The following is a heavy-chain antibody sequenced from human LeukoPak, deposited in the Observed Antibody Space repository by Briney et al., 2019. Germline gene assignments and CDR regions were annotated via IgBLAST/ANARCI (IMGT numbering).Heavy chain of an antibody. CDR2: IYSSGST. CDR3: ARRSSIENFYDY. Sequence: SETLSLTCTVSGGSISPYYWSWLRQPAGRGLEWIGHIYSSGSTNYNPSLKSRVTMSVDTSKNQFSLKVSSVTAADTAVYYCARRSSIENFYDYWGQGTLVPVSS. V-gene: IGHV4-4*07. D-gene: IGHD2-2*01. J-gene: IGHJ4*02. CDR1: GGSISPYY.